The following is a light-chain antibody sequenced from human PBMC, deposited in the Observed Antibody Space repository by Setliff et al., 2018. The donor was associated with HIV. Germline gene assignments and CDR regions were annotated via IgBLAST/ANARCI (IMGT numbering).Light chain of an antibody. CDR2: DVT. V-gene: IGLV2-11*01. CDR1: SSDVGGYNY. CDR3: CSYAGSYGFYV. J-gene: IGLJ1*01. Sequence: SVLTQPRSVSGSPGQSVSISCTGTSSDVGGYNYVSWYQQHPGKAPKLMIYDVTKRPSGVPDRFSGSKSGNTASLTISGLQAEDEADYYCCSYAGSYGFYVFGTGTKVTVL.